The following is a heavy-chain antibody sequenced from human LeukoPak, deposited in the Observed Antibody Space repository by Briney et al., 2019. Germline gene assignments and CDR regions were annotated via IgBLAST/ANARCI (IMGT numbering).Heavy chain of an antibody. CDR1: GFTFSSYA. V-gene: IGHV3-23*01. D-gene: IGHD1-26*01. J-gene: IGHJ5*02. Sequence: PGGSLRLSCAASGFTFSSYAMSWVRQAPGKGLEWVSAISGSGDSTYYADSVKGRFTISRDNSKNTLYLQMNSLRAEDTAVYYCAKAPSGSRWYNWFDPWGQGTLVTVSS. CDR2: ISGSGDST. CDR3: AKAPSGSRWYNWFDP.